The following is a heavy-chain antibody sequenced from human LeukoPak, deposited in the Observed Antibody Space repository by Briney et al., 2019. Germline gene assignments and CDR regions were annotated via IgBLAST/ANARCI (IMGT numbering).Heavy chain of an antibody. Sequence: ASETLSLTCTVSGGSMSSSSYYWGWIRQPPGKGLEWIGSIYYSGSTYYNPSLKSRVTISRDTSKNQSSLNLSSVTAADTAVYYCARERGSPGSVIDYWGQGTLVTVSS. CDR2: IYYSGST. CDR1: GGSMSSSSYY. V-gene: IGHV4-39*07. CDR3: ARERGSPGSVIDY. J-gene: IGHJ4*02.